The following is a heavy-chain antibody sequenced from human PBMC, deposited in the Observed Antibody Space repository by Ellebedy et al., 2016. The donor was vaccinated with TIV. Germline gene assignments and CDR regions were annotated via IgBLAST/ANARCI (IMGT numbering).Heavy chain of an antibody. D-gene: IGHD2-2*01. CDR3: AKEKRYCSSANCPLGY. CDR2: ISSDGGRK. Sequence: GGSLRLXXAASGFTFKSYDMHWVRQVPGKGLEWVAVISSDGGRKHYADSVKGRFTISRDNSKHTLFLQMNSLRPEDAAVFYCAKEKRYCSSANCPLGYWGQGNLVTVSS. CDR1: GFTFKSYD. J-gene: IGHJ4*02. V-gene: IGHV3-30*18.